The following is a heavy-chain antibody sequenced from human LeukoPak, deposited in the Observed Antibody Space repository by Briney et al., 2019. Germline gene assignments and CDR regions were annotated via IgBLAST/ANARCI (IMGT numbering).Heavy chain of an antibody. CDR1: GYTFTNYG. Sequence: AASVTVSYMASGYTFTNYGITWMRQAPGQGLEWMGWISGYNGNTNYAHNRQGRVTMTTDTFTSTAYMELRSPRSDDTAVYYCVRDPSEVGAKNDYGGQGTLVTVSA. V-gene: IGHV1-18*01. J-gene: IGHJ4*02. CDR2: ISGYNGNT. CDR3: VRDPSEVGAKNDY. D-gene: IGHD1-26*01.